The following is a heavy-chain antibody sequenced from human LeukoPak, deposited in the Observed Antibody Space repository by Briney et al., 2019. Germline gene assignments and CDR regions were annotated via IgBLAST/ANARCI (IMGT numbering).Heavy chain of an antibody. D-gene: IGHD6-19*01. CDR1: GFTFTSSA. CDR3: APSIAVAGSLDY. V-gene: IGHV1-58*02. CDR2: IVVGSGNT. J-gene: IGHJ4*02. Sequence: SVKVSCKASGFTFTSSAMQWVRQARGQRLEWIGWIVVGSGNTNYAQKFQERVTITRDMSTSTAYMELSSLRSEDTAVYYCAPSIAVAGSLDYWGQGTLVTVSS.